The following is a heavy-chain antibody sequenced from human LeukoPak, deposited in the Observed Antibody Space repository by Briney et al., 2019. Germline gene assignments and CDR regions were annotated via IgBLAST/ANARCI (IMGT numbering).Heavy chain of an antibody. CDR3: ARDLGGIYFDY. J-gene: IGHJ4*02. V-gene: IGHV4-59*01. CDR1: DASISGYY. Sequence: SETLSLTCTVSDASISGYYWSWIRQPPGKGLEWIGSIHFSGSTNYNPSLRSRVTISVGTSKNQLSLKLSSVTAADTAVYYCARDLGGIYFDYWGQGTLVTVSS. CDR2: IHFSGST. D-gene: IGHD1-26*01.